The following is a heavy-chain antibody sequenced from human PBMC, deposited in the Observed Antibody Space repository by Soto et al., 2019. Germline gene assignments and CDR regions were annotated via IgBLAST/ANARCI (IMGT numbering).Heavy chain of an antibody. CDR2: IYYSGST. J-gene: IGHJ5*02. CDR1: GGSISSSSCY. D-gene: IGHD3-10*01. V-gene: IGHV4-39*01. Sequence: QLQLQESGPGLVKPSETLSLTCTVSGGSISSSSCYWCLIRQPPGKGLEWVGSIYYSGSTYYNPSLKGRVTLSADPSKNQFYLKISSLTAADTAVYYCARVLLFRGSAFNWFDPWGQGTLVTVSS. CDR3: ARVLLFRGSAFNWFDP.